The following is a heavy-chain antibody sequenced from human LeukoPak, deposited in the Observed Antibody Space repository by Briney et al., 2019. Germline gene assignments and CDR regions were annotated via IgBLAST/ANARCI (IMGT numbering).Heavy chain of an antibody. V-gene: IGHV1-18*01. D-gene: IGHD5-18*01. CDR1: GYTFTGYG. CDR2: ISAYNGNT. CDR3: ARDLYSSNYYYYGMDV. J-gene: IGHJ6*02. Sequence: ASVKVSCEASGYTFTGYGISWVRQAPGQGLEWMGWISAYNGNTNYAQKLQGRVTMTTDTSTSTAYMELRSLRSDDTAVYYCARDLYSSNYYYYGMDVWGQGTTVTVSS.